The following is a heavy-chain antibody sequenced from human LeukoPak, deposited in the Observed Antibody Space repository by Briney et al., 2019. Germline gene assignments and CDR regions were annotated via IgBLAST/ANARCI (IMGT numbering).Heavy chain of an antibody. V-gene: IGHV4-30-2*01. CDR3: ARGPGRVVVPAAQVFYYYYGMDV. Sequence: PSETPSFTCAVSGGSISSGGYSWSWIRQPPGKGLEWIGYIYHSGSTYYNPSLKSRVTISVDRSKNQFSLKLSSVTAADTAVYYCARGPGRVVVPAAQVFYYYYGMDVWGQGTTVTVSS. J-gene: IGHJ6*02. D-gene: IGHD2-2*01. CDR2: IYHSGST. CDR1: GGSISSGGYS.